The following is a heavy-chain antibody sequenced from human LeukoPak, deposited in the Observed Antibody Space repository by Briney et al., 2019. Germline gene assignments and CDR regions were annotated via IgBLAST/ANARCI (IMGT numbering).Heavy chain of an antibody. V-gene: IGHV4-34*01. J-gene: IGHJ3*02. D-gene: IGHD3-10*01. CDR2: INHSGST. CDR3: ATGITMVRGAAFDI. CDR1: GGSFSGYY. Sequence: PSETLSLTCAVYGGSFSGYYWSWIRQPPGKVREWIGEINHSGSTNYNPSLTSRVTISVDTSKNQFSLKLSSVTAADTAVYYCATGITMVRGAAFDIWGQGTMVAVSS.